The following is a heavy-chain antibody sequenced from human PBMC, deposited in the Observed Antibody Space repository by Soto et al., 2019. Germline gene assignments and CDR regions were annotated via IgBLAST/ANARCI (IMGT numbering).Heavy chain of an antibody. CDR1: GFTFSSYS. CDR2: ISSSSSTI. V-gene: IGHV3-48*01. Sequence: EVQLVESGGGLVQPGGSLRLSCAASGFTFSSYSMNWVRQAPGKGLEWVSYISSSSSTIYYADSVKGRFTISRDNAKNSLYLQMNSMRAEDTAVYYCARNTFMVRGVSNWFDPWGQGTLVTVSS. CDR3: ARNTFMVRGVSNWFDP. D-gene: IGHD3-10*01. J-gene: IGHJ5*02.